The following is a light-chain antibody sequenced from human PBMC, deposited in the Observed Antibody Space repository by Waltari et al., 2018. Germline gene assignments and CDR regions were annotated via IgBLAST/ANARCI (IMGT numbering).Light chain of an antibody. CDR1: QSVSSTY. J-gene: IGKJ1*01. CDR3: QQYGSSPQT. CDR2: GAS. Sequence: EIVLTQSPGTLSLSPGDRATLSCRASQSVSSTYLAWYQQKHGQAPRLLIYGASSRATGIPDRFSGSGSGTDFTLTISRLEPEDFAVYYCQQYGSSPQTFGQGTKVEIK. V-gene: IGKV3-20*01.